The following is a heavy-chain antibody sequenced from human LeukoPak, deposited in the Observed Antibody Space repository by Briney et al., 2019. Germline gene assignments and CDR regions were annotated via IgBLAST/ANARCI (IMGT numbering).Heavy chain of an antibody. J-gene: IGHJ4*02. CDR1: GYTFTGYF. V-gene: IGHV1-2*06. CDR3: ARGDSSNYDREDY. Sequence: ASVKVSCKASGYTFTGYFMHWVRQAPGQGLEWMGRINPNSGGTNYAQKFQGRVTMTRDTSISTAYMELSRLRSDDTAVYYCARGDSSNYDREDYWGQGTLVTVSS. CDR2: INPNSGGT. D-gene: IGHD4-11*01.